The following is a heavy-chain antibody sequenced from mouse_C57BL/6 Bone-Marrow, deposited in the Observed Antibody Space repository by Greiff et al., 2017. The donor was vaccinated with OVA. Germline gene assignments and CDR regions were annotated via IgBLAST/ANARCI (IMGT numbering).Heavy chain of an antibody. D-gene: IGHD1-1*01. V-gene: IGHV7-1*01. CDR3: ARDAGGSSYYAMDY. CDR1: GFTFSDFY. CDR2: SRNKANDYTT. J-gene: IGHJ4*01. Sequence: EVKLMESGGGLVQSGRSLRLSCATSGFTFSDFYMEWVRQAPGKGLEWIAASRNKANDYTTEYSASVKGRFIVSRDTSQSILYLQMNALRAEDTAIYYCARDAGGSSYYAMDYWGQGTSVTVSS.